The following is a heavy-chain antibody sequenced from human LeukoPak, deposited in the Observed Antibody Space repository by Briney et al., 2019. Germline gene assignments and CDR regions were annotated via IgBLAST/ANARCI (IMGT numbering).Heavy chain of an antibody. CDR2: ISSSSSTI. J-gene: IGHJ6*02. D-gene: IGHD3-10*01. CDR1: GFTFSFYS. CDR3: AKDSAFTYYYGSGSLYYYYYGMDV. Sequence: PGGSLRLSCAASGFTFSFYSMNWVRQAPGKGLEWVSYISSSSSTIYYADSVKGRFTISRDNAKNSLYLQMNSLRAEDTAVYYCAKDSAFTYYYGSGSLYYYYYGMDVWGQGTTVTVSS. V-gene: IGHV3-48*04.